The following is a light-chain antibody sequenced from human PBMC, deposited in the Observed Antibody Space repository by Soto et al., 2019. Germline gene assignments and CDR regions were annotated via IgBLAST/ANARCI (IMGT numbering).Light chain of an antibody. J-gene: IGLJ1*01. CDR1: SSDVGGYNY. CDR2: EVS. Sequence: LTQPASVSGSPGQSITISCTGTSSDVGGYNYVSWYQQHPGKAPKLIIYEVSNRPSGVSNRFSGSKSGNTASLTISGLQAEDEADYYCSSYTSTSPYVFGTGTKVTVL. CDR3: SSYTSTSPYV. V-gene: IGLV2-14*01.